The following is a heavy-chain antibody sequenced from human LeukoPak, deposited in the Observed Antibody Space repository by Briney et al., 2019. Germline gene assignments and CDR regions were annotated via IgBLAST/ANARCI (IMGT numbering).Heavy chain of an antibody. CDR3: AKKEMGATVALSDY. J-gene: IGHJ4*02. CDR2: IWYDGSNK. Sequence: GGSLRLSCAASGFTFSSYGMHWVRQAPGKGLEWVAVIWYDGSNKYYADSVKGRFTISRDNSKNTLYLQMNSLRAEDTAVYYCAKKEMGATVALSDYWGQGTLVTVSS. CDR1: GFTFSSYG. D-gene: IGHD1-26*01. V-gene: IGHV3-33*06.